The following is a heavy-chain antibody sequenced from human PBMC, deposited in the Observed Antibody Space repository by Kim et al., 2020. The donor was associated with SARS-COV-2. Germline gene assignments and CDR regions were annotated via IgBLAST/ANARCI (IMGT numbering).Heavy chain of an antibody. Sequence: YYADSVKGRFTISRDNAKNSLYLQMNSLRAEDTAVYYCARDGPVSGTFDCWGQGTLVTVSS. J-gene: IGHJ4*02. D-gene: IGHD1-7*01. CDR3: ARDGPVSGTFDC. V-gene: IGHV3-21*01.